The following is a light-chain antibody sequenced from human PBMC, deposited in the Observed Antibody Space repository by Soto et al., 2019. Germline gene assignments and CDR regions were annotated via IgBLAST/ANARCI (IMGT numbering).Light chain of an antibody. J-gene: IGKJ2*01. CDR2: GAS. V-gene: IGKV3-15*01. CDR3: QQYNKWPSYP. Sequence: EIVMTQSPATLSVSPGERATLSCRASQSVRSNLAWYQQKPGQAPRLLIYGASTRATGIPARFSGSGSGTELTLTISSLQYSDCAVYCCQQYNKWPSYPCGQGTNLDIQ. CDR1: QSVRSN.